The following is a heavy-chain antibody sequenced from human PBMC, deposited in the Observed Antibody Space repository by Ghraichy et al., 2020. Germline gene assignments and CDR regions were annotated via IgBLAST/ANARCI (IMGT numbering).Heavy chain of an antibody. CDR2: ISYSGST. CDR1: GGSISSGGYY. D-gene: IGHD2-2*01. CDR3: ARALVVLGRFDP. Sequence: SQTLSLTCTVSGGSISSGGYYWTWIRQHPGKGLEWIGYISYSGSTYYNPSLKSRVTISVDTSKNQFSLKLSSVTAADTAVYYCARALVVLGRFDPWGQGTLVTVSS. V-gene: IGHV4-31*03. J-gene: IGHJ5*02.